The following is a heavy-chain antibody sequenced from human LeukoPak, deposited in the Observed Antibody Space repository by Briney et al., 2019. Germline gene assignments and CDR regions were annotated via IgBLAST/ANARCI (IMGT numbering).Heavy chain of an antibody. CDR2: ISNDGIHQ. D-gene: IGHD4-17*01. Sequence: RGALRLSCAASGFTFSSYAMHWGRQDPGKGRGWGAVISNDGIHQFYADSVKGRFTISRDNSKNALSLQMNSLRGEDTAVYYCARGRGATSNFDNWGQGTLVTVSS. V-gene: IGHV3-33*05. CDR3: ARGRGATSNFDN. CDR1: GFTFSSYA. J-gene: IGHJ4*02.